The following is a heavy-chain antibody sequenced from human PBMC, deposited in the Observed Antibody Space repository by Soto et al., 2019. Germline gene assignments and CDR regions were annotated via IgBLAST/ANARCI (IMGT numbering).Heavy chain of an antibody. CDR2: ISSNGGST. Sequence: LXLSCSASGFTFSSYAMHWVRQAPGKGLEYVSAISSNGGSTYYADSVKGRFTISRDNSKNTLYLQMSSLRAEDTAVYYCVKDLQRRIEAAVPDYHDDYWGQGTLVTVSS. J-gene: IGHJ4*02. CDR3: VKDLQRRIEAAVPDYHDDY. V-gene: IGHV3-64D*06. CDR1: GFTFSSYA. D-gene: IGHD6-13*01.